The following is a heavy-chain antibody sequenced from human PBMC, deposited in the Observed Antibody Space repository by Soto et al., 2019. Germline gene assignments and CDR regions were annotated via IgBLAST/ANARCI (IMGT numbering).Heavy chain of an antibody. CDR1: GVSITSYY. J-gene: IGHJ1*01. Sequence: SETLSLTWSGSGVSITSYYWTWIRHPPGKGLEWIGYVYHTGNTYYNPSLKSRVTISLDTSKNQVSLRLRSVTAADTAVYYCAREQYNWKLWAQGTLDIVSA. CDR2: VYHTGNT. D-gene: IGHD1-20*01. CDR3: AREQYNWKL. V-gene: IGHV4-59*01.